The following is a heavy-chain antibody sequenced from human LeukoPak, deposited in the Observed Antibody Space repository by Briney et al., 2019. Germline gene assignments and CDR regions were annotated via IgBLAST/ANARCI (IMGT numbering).Heavy chain of an antibody. J-gene: IGHJ6*02. Sequence: SETLSLTCTVSGGSISSYYWSWIRQPPGKGLEWIGYIYYSGSTNYNPSLKSRVTISVDTSKNQFSLKLSSVTAADTAVYYCARGVETYYYGSGSYHTHYYYGMDVWGQGTTVTVSS. D-gene: IGHD3-10*01. CDR1: GGSISSYY. CDR2: IYYSGST. CDR3: ARGVETYYYGSGSYHTHYYYGMDV. V-gene: IGHV4-59*12.